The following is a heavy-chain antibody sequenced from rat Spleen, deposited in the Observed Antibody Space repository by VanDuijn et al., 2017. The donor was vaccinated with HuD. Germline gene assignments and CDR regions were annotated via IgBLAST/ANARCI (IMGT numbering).Heavy chain of an antibody. J-gene: IGHJ3*01. CDR3: ARDTGSSYGWFAN. CDR1: GFSLTSYN. CDR2: IWNTGGT. Sequence: QVQLKESGPGLVQPSQTLSLTRTVSGFSLTSYNVHWVRQPPGKGLEWMGIIWNTGGTRYNSALKSRLSISKETPKNQVFLKMNSLQTEDTATYYCARDTGSSYGWFANWGQGTLVTVSS. V-gene: IGHV2-41*01. D-gene: IGHD1-2*01.